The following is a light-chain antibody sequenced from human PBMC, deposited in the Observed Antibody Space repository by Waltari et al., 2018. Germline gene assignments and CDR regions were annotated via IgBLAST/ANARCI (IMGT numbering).Light chain of an antibody. CDR1: QNISSY. J-gene: IGKJ1*01. CDR2: AAS. CDR3: QQYNHWPRT. Sequence: ETVLTQFPATLSVSPGDRATLSCRASQNISSYLAWYQHKSGQAPRLLIHAASTRATGIPARFSGSGSGTDFTHTISSLQSEDFAVYYCQQYNHWPRTFGQGTKVDIK. V-gene: IGKV3-15*01.